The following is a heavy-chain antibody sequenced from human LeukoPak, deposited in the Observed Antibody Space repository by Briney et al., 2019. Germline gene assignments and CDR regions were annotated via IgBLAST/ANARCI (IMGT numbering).Heavy chain of an antibody. CDR1: GGSFSGYY. Sequence: SETLSLTCAVYGGSFSGYYWSWIRQPPGKGLEWIGEINHSGSTDYNPSLKRRVIISEDTSKKQFSLKLSSVTAADTAVYYCARDFREWAFDIWGQGTMVTVSS. J-gene: IGHJ3*02. V-gene: IGHV4-34*01. CDR2: INHSGST. CDR3: ARDFREWAFDI. D-gene: IGHD3-10*01.